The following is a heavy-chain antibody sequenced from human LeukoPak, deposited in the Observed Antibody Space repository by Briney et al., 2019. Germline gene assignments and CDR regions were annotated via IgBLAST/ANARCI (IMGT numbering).Heavy chain of an antibody. CDR2: IGGSGGST. CDR1: GFTFSSYA. Sequence: GGSLRLSCAASGFTFSSYAMNWVRQAPGKGLEWVSGIGGSGGSTYYADSVKGRFNISRDNSKNTVYLQMNSLRAEDTAVYYCAKYYSSSWIYYFDYWGQGTLVTVSS. V-gene: IGHV3-23*01. D-gene: IGHD6-13*01. J-gene: IGHJ4*02. CDR3: AKYYSSSWIYYFDY.